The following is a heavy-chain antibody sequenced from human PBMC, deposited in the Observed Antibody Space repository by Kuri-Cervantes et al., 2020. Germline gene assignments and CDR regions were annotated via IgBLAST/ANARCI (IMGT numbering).Heavy chain of an antibody. CDR3: ARDLGGIAARTQRYYYGMDV. D-gene: IGHD6-13*01. CDR2: ISYDGSNK. Sequence: GESLKISCAASGFTFSSYAMHWVRQAPGKGLEWVAVISYDGSNKYYADSVKGRFTISRDNSKNTLYLQMNSLRAEDTAVYYCARDLGGIAARTQRYYYGMDVWGQGTTVTVSS. CDR1: GFTFSSYA. J-gene: IGHJ6*02. V-gene: IGHV3-30-3*01.